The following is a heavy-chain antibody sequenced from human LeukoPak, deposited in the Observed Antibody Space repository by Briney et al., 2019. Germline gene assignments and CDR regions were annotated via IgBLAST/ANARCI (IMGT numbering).Heavy chain of an antibody. CDR3: ARGVAAENWFDP. V-gene: IGHV3-53*01. Sequence: GGSLRLSCAASGFTFSDYYMTWIRQAPGKGLEWVSVIYSGGSTYYADSVKGRFTISRDNSKNTLYLQMNSLRAEDTAVYYCARGVAAENWFDPWGQGTLVTVSS. CDR1: GFTFSDYY. D-gene: IGHD3-3*01. J-gene: IGHJ5*02. CDR2: IYSGGST.